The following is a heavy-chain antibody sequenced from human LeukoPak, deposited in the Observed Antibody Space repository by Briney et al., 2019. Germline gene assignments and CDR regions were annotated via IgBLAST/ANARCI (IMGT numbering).Heavy chain of an antibody. D-gene: IGHD3-3*01. V-gene: IGHV4-59*08. CDR3: ARLANYDFWRGPYPHDAFDI. CDR1: GGSISSYY. CDR2: IYYSGTT. Sequence: PSETLSLTCTVSGGSISSYYWSWIRQPPGKGLEWIEYIYYSGTTNYNPSLKSRVTISVDTSKNQFSLKVTSVTAADTAVFYCARLANYDFWRGPYPHDAFDIWGQGTMVTVSS. J-gene: IGHJ3*02.